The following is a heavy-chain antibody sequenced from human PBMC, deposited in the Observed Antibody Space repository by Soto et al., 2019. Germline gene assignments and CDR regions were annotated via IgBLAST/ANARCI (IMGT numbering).Heavy chain of an antibody. D-gene: IGHD3-3*01. CDR1: GYTLTELS. CDR3: ATAVTIFGVVTSKYYFDY. J-gene: IGHJ4*02. Sequence: ASVKVSCKVSGYTLTELSMHWVRQAPGQGLEWMGGFDPEDGETIYAQKFQGRVTMTEDTSTDTAYMELSSLRSEDTAVYYCATAVTIFGVVTSKYYFDYWGQGTLVTVSS. V-gene: IGHV1-24*01. CDR2: FDPEDGET.